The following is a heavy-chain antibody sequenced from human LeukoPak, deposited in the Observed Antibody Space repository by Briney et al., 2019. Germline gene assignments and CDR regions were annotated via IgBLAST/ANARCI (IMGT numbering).Heavy chain of an antibody. CDR1: GYTFTGYY. Sequence: ASVKVSCKASGYTFTGYYIHWVRQAPGQGLEWMGWINPKSGDTSFEQKFRGRVTMTRDTSISTGYLELSRLRSDDTAVYYCARGPYYGDYSCWGQGTLVTVSS. D-gene: IGHD4-17*01. CDR3: ARGPYYGDYSC. J-gene: IGHJ4*02. V-gene: IGHV1-2*02. CDR2: INPKSGDT.